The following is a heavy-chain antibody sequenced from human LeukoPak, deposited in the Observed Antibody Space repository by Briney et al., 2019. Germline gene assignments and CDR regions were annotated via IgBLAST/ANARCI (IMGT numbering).Heavy chain of an antibody. CDR1: GFTFEDYA. CDR2: IRGDGGST. Sequence: TGGSLRLSCAASGFTFEDYAMHWVRQAPGKGLEWVSLIRGDGGSTYYADSVKGRFTISRDNSKNSLFLQMNSLRTEDTALYYCAKGVAVVAAKNFDHWGQGTLVTVSS. CDR3: AKGVAVVAAKNFDH. D-gene: IGHD2-21*02. J-gene: IGHJ4*02. V-gene: IGHV3-43*02.